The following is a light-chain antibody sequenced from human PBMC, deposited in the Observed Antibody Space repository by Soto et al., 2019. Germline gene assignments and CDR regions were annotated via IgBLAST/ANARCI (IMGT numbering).Light chain of an antibody. Sequence: VLTQSPDSLAVSLGGLATIHCRSNQSVLFVSNNKNFLAWDQQKPGQPPKLFLNWASTREAEVPDRFIGGVSGTEFELTIRSLRAEDVGVYYCQKFVHAPTVGEGTKVDI. CDR3: QKFVHAPT. J-gene: IGKJ1*01. CDR2: WAS. V-gene: IGKV4-1*01. CDR1: QSVLFVSNNKNF.